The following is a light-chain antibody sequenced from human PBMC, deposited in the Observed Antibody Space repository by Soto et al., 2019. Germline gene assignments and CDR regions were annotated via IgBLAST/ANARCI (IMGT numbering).Light chain of an antibody. CDR1: SSNIGGNI. Sequence: QSVLTQPPSASGTTGQRVTISCSGSSSNIGGNIVNWYQQLPGTAPKLLIFGNDQRPSWVPDRFSGSKSGTSASLAISGLQSEDEANYYCAAWDDILNGVVFGGGTKVTVL. J-gene: IGLJ2*01. CDR2: GND. CDR3: AAWDDILNGVV. V-gene: IGLV1-44*01.